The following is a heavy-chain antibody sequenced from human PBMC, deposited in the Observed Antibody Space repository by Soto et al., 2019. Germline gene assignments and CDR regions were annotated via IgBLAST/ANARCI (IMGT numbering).Heavy chain of an antibody. J-gene: IGHJ4*02. CDR1: GFSMPSCA. V-gene: IGHV3-30*01. D-gene: IGHD1-26*01. CDR2: IGSDGTHT. Sequence: PGGSLRLCCAASGFSMPSCAIHWIRQSPGKGLEWVAVIGSDGTHTYYGDSVRGRFTISRDTSQNMVFLQMDSLTADDTALYYCARDSRVGPPDYFDNWGQGTLVTVSS. CDR3: ARDSRVGPPDYFDN.